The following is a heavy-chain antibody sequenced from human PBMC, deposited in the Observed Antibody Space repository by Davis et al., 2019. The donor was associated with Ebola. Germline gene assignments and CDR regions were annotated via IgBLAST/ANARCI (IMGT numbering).Heavy chain of an antibody. CDR3: ARFRYCSSTSCYSSDGMDV. D-gene: IGHD2-2*01. V-gene: IGHV4-31*03. J-gene: IGHJ6*02. Sequence: SETLSLTCTVSGGSISSGGYYWSWIRQHPGKGLEWIGYIYYSGSTYYNPSLKSRVTISVDTSKNQFSLKLSSVTAADTAVYYCARFRYCSSTSCYSSDGMDVWGQGTTVTVSS. CDR2: IYYSGST. CDR1: GGSISSGGYY.